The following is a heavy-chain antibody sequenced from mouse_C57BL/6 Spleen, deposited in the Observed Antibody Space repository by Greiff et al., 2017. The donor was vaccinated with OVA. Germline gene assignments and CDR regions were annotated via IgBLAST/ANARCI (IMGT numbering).Heavy chain of an antibody. CDR3: ARLDLDY. CDR2: IYPGDGDT. V-gene: IGHV1-82*01. Sequence: QVQLQQSGPELVKPGASVKISCKASGYAFSSSWMNWVKQRPGKGLEWIGRIYPGDGDTNYNGKFKGKATLTADKSSSTAYMQLSSLTSEDSAVYFCARLDLDYWGQGTTLTVSS. J-gene: IGHJ2*01. CDR1: GYAFSSSW.